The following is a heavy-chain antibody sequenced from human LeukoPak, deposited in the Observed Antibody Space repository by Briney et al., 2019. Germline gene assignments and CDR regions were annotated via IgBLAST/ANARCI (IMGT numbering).Heavy chain of an antibody. CDR2: IYYSGST. CDR3: ARRSYYDSSGYYFDAFDI. V-gene: IGHV4-39*01. J-gene: IGHJ3*02. D-gene: IGHD3-22*01. CDR1: GGSISSSSYY. Sequence: SETLSLTCTVSGGSISSSSYYWGWIRQPPGKGLEWIGSIYYSGSTYYNPSLKSRVTISVDTSKNQFSLKLSSVTAADTAVYYCARRSYYDSSGYYFDAFDIWGQGTMVTVSS.